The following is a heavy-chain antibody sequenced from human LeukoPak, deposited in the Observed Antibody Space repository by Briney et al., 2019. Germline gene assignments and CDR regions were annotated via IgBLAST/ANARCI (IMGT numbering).Heavy chain of an antibody. J-gene: IGHJ4*02. D-gene: IGHD3-10*01. Sequence: PGGSLTLSCVDSGFTFTNAWMSWVRQAPGKGLEWVGLIKSKTDGETTNYAEPVRGRFTISRDDSKSAVYLQMNSLKIEDTAVYYCTTDLGTYYHGSQRLIPIDYWGQGTLVTVSS. CDR3: TTDLGTYYHGSQRLIPIDY. CDR1: GFTFTNAW. CDR2: IKSKTDGETT. V-gene: IGHV3-15*01.